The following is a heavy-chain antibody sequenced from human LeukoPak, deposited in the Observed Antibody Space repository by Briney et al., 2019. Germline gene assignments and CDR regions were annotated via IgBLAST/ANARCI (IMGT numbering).Heavy chain of an antibody. CDR1: GGSISSYY. V-gene: IGHV4-59*01. Sequence: SETLSLTCTVSGGSISSYYWSWIRQPPGKGLEWIGYIYYSGSTNYNPSLKSRVTISVDTSKNQFSPKLSSVTAADTAVYYCARGYCSGGSCYPTPFDYWGQGTLVTVSS. D-gene: IGHD2-15*01. CDR2: IYYSGST. J-gene: IGHJ4*02. CDR3: ARGYCSGGSCYPTPFDY.